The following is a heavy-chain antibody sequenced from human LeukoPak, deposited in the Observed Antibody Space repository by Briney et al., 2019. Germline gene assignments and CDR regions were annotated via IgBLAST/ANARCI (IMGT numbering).Heavy chain of an antibody. J-gene: IGHJ4*02. Sequence: GGSLRLSCAASGFTFSSYSMNWVRQAPGKGLEWVSSISSSSYIYYADSVKGRFTISRDNAKNSLYLQMNSLRAEDTAVYYCARDRWELLLGDWGQGTLVTVSS. V-gene: IGHV3-21*01. CDR1: GFTFSSYS. CDR2: ISSSSYI. D-gene: IGHD1-26*01. CDR3: ARDRWELLLGD.